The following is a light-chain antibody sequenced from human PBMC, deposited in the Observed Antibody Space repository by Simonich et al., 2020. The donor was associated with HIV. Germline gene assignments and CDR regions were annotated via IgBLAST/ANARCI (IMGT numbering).Light chain of an antibody. CDR1: QSVLYSSNNKNY. V-gene: IGKV4-1*01. CDR3: MQSIQLPLT. Sequence: DIVMTQSPDSLAVSLGERATINCKSSQSVLYSSNNKNYLAWYQQKPGHPPNLLIYWASTRESGVPDRFSGSGSGTDFTLKISRVEAEDVGVYYCMQSIQLPLTFGGGTKVEIK. J-gene: IGKJ4*01. CDR2: WAS.